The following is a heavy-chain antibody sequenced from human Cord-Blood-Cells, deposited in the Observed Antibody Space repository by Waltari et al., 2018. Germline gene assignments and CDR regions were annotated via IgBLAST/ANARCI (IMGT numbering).Heavy chain of an antibody. CDR1: GGSISSSSYY. CDR2: IHYSCST. J-gene: IGHJ4*02. CDR3: ARRTPKYSSSPLFYY. V-gene: IGHV4-39*01. D-gene: IGHD6-6*01. Sequence: QLQLQESGPGLVKPSATLSLTCTVSGGSISSSSYYWGWLRQPPGKGLEWIGSIHYSCSTYSNPSLQRLVTISVDTSKTPFSLKLSSVTSADTAVYYCARRTPKYSSSPLFYYWGQGTLVTVSS.